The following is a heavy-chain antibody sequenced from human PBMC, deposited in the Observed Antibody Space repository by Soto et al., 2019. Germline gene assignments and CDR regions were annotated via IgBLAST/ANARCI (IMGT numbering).Heavy chain of an antibody. CDR1: GFTFSSYA. D-gene: IGHD2-8*01. V-gene: IGHV3-23*01. CDR3: ATLARTKDFDY. Sequence: EVQLLESGGGLVQPGGSLRLSCAASGFTFSSYAMTWVRQAPGKGLEWVSGISTSGDGTHYADSVKGRFTISRDNSKNTLCLQMNSMRAEDTAVYYCATLARTKDFDYWGQGTLVTVSS. CDR2: ISTSGDGT. J-gene: IGHJ4*02.